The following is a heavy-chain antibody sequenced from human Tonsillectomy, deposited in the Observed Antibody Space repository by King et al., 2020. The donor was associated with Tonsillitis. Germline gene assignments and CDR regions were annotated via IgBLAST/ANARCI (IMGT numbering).Heavy chain of an antibody. J-gene: IGHJ4*02. CDR3: ARVGMGDAFDY. V-gene: IGHV3-7*01. D-gene: IGHD2-8*01. CDR2: IKDDGSEK. CDR1: GYTFSSYW. Sequence: VQLVESGGGLVQPGGSLRLSCAASGYTFSSYWMTWVRQAPGKGLEWVANIKDDGSEKYFLDSVKARFTISRDNAESSVYLQMNSLRVEDTAVYYCARVGMGDAFDYWGQGTLVIVSP.